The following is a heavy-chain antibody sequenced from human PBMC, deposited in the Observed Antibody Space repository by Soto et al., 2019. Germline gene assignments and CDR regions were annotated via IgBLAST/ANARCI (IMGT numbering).Heavy chain of an antibody. CDR3: ARDAGYCSSTSCYDY. CDR2: IYHSGST. J-gene: IGHJ4*02. Sequence: SETLSLTCAVSGGSISSSNWWSWVRQPPGKGLEWIGEIYHSGSTNYNPSLKSRVTISVDKSKNQFSLKLSSVTAADTAVYYCARDAGYCSSTSCYDYWGQGTLVTVSS. D-gene: IGHD2-2*01. CDR1: GGSISSSNW. V-gene: IGHV4-4*02.